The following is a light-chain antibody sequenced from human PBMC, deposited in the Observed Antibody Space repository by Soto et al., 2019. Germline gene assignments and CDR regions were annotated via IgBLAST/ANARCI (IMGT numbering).Light chain of an antibody. V-gene: IGLV2-14*01. CDR1: SSDVGGYNY. CDR2: DVS. Sequence: QSALTXPVSVSGSPGQSITISCTGTSSDVGGYNYVSWYQQHPGKAPKLMIYDVSNRPSGVSNRFSGSKSGNTASLTISGLQAEDEADYYCSSYTSSSTVFGTGTKATVL. J-gene: IGLJ1*01. CDR3: SSYTSSSTV.